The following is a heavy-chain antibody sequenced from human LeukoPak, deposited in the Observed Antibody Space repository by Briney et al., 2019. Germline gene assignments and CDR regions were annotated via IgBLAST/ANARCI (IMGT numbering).Heavy chain of an antibody. Sequence: SETLSLTCTVSGGSISSYYWSWIRQPPGKGLEWIGYIYYSGSTNYNPSLKSRVTISVDTSKNQFSLKLSSVTAADMAVYYCARSHGDLATFDYWGQGTLVTVSS. CDR2: IYYSGST. D-gene: IGHD4-17*01. J-gene: IGHJ4*02. CDR3: ARSHGDLATFDY. V-gene: IGHV4-59*01. CDR1: GGSISSYY.